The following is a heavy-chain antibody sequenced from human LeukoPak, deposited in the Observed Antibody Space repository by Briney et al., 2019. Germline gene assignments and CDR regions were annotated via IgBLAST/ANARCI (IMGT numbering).Heavy chain of an antibody. CDR3: ASVSIINEPDY. CDR2: TNRDGSQK. CDR1: EFTFSSYG. Sequence: PGGSLRLSCAASEFTFSSYGMHWVRQAPGKGLEWVANTNRDGSQKYYIDSVQGRFTISRDNAERSVYLQMNNLRVEDTAVYYCASVSIINEPDYWGQGTQVTVSS. V-gene: IGHV3-7*01. J-gene: IGHJ4*02. D-gene: IGHD3-10*01.